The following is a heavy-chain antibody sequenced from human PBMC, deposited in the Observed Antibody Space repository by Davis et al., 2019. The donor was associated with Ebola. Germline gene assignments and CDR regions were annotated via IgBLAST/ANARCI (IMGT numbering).Heavy chain of an antibody. J-gene: IGHJ4*02. CDR1: GFTFGDYA. Sequence: GESLKISCTASGFTFGDYAMSWVRQAPGKGLEWVSAISGSGGSTYYADSVKGRFTISRDNSKNTLYLQMNSLKAEDTAVYYCASGKMATISNYWGQGTLVTVSS. CDR3: ASGKMATISNY. V-gene: IGHV3-23*01. CDR2: ISGSGGST. D-gene: IGHD5-24*01.